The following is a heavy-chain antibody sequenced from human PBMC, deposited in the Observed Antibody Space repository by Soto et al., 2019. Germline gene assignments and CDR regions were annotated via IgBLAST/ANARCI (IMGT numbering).Heavy chain of an antibody. CDR2: ISAAGDP. CDR3: ARTDRDFYCLDV. V-gene: IGHV3-13*05. CDR1: GFTFRNYD. Sequence: EVQLVESGGGLVQPGGSLRLSCEASGFTFRNYDMHWVRQGTGKGLEWVSGISAAGDPDYADFGEGRFTISRENAQNSFFLQMNSLRVGDTAVYYCARTDRDFYCLDVWGQGTTVIVSS. J-gene: IGHJ6*01.